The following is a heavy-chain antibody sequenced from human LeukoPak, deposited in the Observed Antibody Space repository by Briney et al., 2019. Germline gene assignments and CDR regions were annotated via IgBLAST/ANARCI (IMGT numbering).Heavy chain of an antibody. CDR1: GFTFSSYV. D-gene: IGHD5-12*01. V-gene: IGHV3-23*01. CDR2: ISGSGGST. CDR3: AKGRGYSGYDLLDY. Sequence: GGSLRLSCAASGFTFSSYVMSWVRQAPGKGLEWVSAISGSGGSTYYADSVKGRFTISRDNSKNTLYLQMNSLRAEDTAVYYCAKGRGYSGYDLLDYWGQGTLVTVSS. J-gene: IGHJ4*02.